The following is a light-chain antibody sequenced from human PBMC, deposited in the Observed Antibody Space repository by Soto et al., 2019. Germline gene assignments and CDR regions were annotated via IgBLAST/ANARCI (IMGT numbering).Light chain of an antibody. CDR3: QHYKNYPWT. V-gene: IGKV1-8*01. J-gene: IGKJ1*01. CDR1: QDVGRY. Sequence: AIRMTQSPSSLSASAGDRVAIACRASQDVGRYLAWYQQKPGQAPKLLIYGASTLQSGVPSRLSGGGSGTDFTLTISCLQSEDFATYYCQHYKNYPWTFGQGTKVEIK. CDR2: GAS.